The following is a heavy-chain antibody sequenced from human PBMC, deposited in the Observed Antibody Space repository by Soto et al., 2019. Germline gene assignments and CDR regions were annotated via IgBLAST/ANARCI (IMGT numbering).Heavy chain of an antibody. J-gene: IGHJ4*02. CDR1: GYTFTSYY. CDR3: XXXXXXRKGAFDY. CDR2: INPSGGST. Sequence: QVQLVQSGAEVKKPGASVKVSCKASGYTFTSYYMHWVRQAPGQGLEWMGIINPSGGSTSYAQKFQGRXTMTRDTSTXXXYXXXXXXXXXXXXXXXXXXXXXXRKGAFDYWGQGTLVTVSS. V-gene: IGHV1-46*01. D-gene: IGHD3-16*01.